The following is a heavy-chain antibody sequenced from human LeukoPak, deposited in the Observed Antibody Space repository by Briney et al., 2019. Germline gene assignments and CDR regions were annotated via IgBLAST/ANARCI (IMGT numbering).Heavy chain of an antibody. Sequence: PGGSLRLSCTASEFTFSSYWMHWVRQAPGKGLVWVSHIGGDGTTTGYADSVKGRFTISRDNAKNTLYLQMNSLRVEDTAVYYCASSIVVPGHYWGQGTLVTVSS. D-gene: IGHD6-19*01. CDR1: EFTFSSYW. CDR3: ASSIVVPGHY. CDR2: IGGDGTTT. V-gene: IGHV3-74*01. J-gene: IGHJ4*02.